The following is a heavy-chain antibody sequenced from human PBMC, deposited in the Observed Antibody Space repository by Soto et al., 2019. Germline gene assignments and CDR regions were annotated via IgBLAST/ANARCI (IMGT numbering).Heavy chain of an antibody. CDR1: GFSLSTSGVG. Sequence: QITLKESGPTLVKPTQTLTLTCTFSGFSLSTSGVGVGWIRQPPGKALEWLALIYWNDDKRYSPSLKSRLTNTKDTSKNQVVLTMTNMDPVDTATYYCAHMMHLWWFDPWGQGTLVTVSS. J-gene: IGHJ5*02. V-gene: IGHV2-5*01. CDR2: IYWNDDK. D-gene: IGHD3-3*02. CDR3: AHMMHLWWFDP.